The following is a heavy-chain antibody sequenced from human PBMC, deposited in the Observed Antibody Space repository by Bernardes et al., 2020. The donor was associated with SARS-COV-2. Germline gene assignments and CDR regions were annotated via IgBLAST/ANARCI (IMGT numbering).Heavy chain of an antibody. V-gene: IGHV4-39*01. D-gene: IGHD1-26*01. Sequence: ETLSLTCTVSGSSISSHYWGWIRQPPGKGLEWIGSIYYSGSTYYNPSLKSRVTISVDTSKNQFSLKLSSVTAADTAVYYCARHDQVGATPIDYWGQGTLVTVSS. CDR2: IYYSGST. J-gene: IGHJ4*02. CDR1: GSSISSHY. CDR3: ARHDQVGATPIDY.